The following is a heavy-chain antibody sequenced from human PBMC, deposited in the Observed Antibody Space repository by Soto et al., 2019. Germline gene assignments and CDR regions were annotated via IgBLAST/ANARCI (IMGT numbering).Heavy chain of an antibody. CDR3: AKSLGYFDTSGTFDY. Sequence: LRLSCAVSGFTFSSFPLSWVRQAPGKGLEWVSSSGSGGNTYYADSVKGRFTISRDISKNTLYLQMNSLRAEDTAIYYCAKSLGYFDTSGTFDYWGQGTLVTVSS. V-gene: IGHV3-23*01. D-gene: IGHD3-22*01. CDR1: GFTFSSFP. J-gene: IGHJ4*02. CDR2: SGSGGNT.